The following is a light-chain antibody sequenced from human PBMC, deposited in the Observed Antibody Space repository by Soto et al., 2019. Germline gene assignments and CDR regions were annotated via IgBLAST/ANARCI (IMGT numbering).Light chain of an antibody. Sequence: DIQMTQSPSTLSASIGDRVTITSRASQIIGTRLAWYQQKPGKAPKLLIFGASNLQGGVPSRFSGSGSGTEFTLTMSSLQPDDFATYYCKQYSSYWTFGQGTKVEIK. CDR1: QIIGTR. J-gene: IGKJ1*01. CDR2: GAS. V-gene: IGKV1-5*01. CDR3: KQYSSYWT.